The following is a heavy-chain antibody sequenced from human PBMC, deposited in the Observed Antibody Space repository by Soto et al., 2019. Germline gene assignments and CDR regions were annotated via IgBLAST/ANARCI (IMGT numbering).Heavy chain of an antibody. CDR3: AREGLGAARLPGYGDYRGEYYGMDV. J-gene: IGHJ6*02. D-gene: IGHD4-17*01. V-gene: IGHV1-69*01. CDR2: IIPIFGTA. Sequence: QGLEWMGGIIPIFGTANYAQKFQGRVTITADESTSTAYMELSSLRSEDTAVYYCAREGLGAARLPGYGDYRGEYYGMDVWGQGTTVTVSS.